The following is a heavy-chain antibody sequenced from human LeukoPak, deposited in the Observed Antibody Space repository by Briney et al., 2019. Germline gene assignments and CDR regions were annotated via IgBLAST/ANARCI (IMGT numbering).Heavy chain of an antibody. V-gene: IGHV1-69*13. Sequence: GASVKVSCKASGGTFSSYAISWVRQAPGQGLEWMGGIIPIFGTANYAQKFQGRVTITADESTSTAYMELSSLRSDDTAVYYCAREGYSSSWYSDPWGQGTLVTVSS. CDR1: GGTFSSYA. J-gene: IGHJ5*02. D-gene: IGHD6-13*01. CDR3: AREGYSSSWYSDP. CDR2: IIPIFGTA.